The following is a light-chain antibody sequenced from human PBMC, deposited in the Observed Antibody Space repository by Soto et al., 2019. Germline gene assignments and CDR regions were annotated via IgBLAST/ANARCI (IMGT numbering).Light chain of an antibody. CDR3: QQRNIWPPVT. J-gene: IGKJ5*01. CDR1: QSVSSN. Sequence: EIVMTQSPATLSVSSGERATLSCRASQSVSSNLAWYQQKPGQAPRLLIYGASTRATGIPARFSGSGSGTEFTLTISSLEPEDFAVYYCQQRNIWPPVTFGQGTRLEIK. V-gene: IGKV3-15*01. CDR2: GAS.